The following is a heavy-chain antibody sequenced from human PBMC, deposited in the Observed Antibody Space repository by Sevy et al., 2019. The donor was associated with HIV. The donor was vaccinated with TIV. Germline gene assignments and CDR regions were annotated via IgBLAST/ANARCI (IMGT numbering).Heavy chain of an antibody. CDR3: ARDLGSFYYYYMDV. D-gene: IGHD7-27*01. V-gene: IGHV3-7*01. Sequence: GGSLRLSCAVSGFTFSSYWMSWVRQAPGKGLEWVANIKQDGNVKYYVDSVKGRFTISRDNAKNSLYLQMSSLRAEDTAVYYCARDLGSFYYYYMDVWGKGTTVTVSS. CDR1: GFTFSSYW. J-gene: IGHJ6*03. CDR2: IKQDGNVK.